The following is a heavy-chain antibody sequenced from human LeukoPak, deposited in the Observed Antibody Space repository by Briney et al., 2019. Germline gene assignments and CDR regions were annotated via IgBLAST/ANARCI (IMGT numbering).Heavy chain of an antibody. J-gene: IGHJ4*02. CDR1: GLTVSSNF. CDR3: PSWTSGWYGEDS. D-gene: IGHD6-19*01. CDR2: IYGGGSR. V-gene: IGHV3-53*01. Sequence: GGSLRLSCAATGLTVSSNFMSWVRKAPGKGLEWVSVIYGGGSRYYEDSVKGRFTISRDTPKNTLYLQMNSLRGADTAVSYCPSWTSGWYGEDSWGQGTLVTVSS.